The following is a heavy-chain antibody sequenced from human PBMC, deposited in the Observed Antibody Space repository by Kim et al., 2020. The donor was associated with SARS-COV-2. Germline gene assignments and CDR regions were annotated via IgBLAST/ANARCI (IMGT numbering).Heavy chain of an antibody. CDR2: T. Sequence: TYYADSVKGRFTISRDNSKNTLYLQMNSLRPGDTAVYYCARRGFSSWFDSWGQGTLVTVSS. V-gene: IGHV3-23*01. D-gene: IGHD6-13*01. CDR3: ARRGFSSWFDS. J-gene: IGHJ5*01.